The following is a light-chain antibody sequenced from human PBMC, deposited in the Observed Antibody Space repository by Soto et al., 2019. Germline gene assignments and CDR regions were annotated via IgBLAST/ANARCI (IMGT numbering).Light chain of an antibody. CDR3: CSYAGSNFDWV. CDR2: EVT. V-gene: IGLV2-8*01. J-gene: IGLJ3*02. Sequence: QSALTQPPSASGSPGQSVTISCTGTSSDVGGYNYVSWYQQHPGKAPKLMIYEVTTRPSGVPDRFSGSKSGNTASLTVSGLQAEDEADYYCCSYAGSNFDWVFGGGTKLTVL. CDR1: SSDVGGYNY.